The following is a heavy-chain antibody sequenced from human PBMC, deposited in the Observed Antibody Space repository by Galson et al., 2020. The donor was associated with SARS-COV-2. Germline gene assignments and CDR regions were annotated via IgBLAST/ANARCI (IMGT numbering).Heavy chain of an antibody. CDR1: GFTFSNAW. V-gene: IGHV3-15*01. CDR2: IKSNTDGGTT. J-gene: IGHJ3*02. Sequence: TGGSLRLSCTASGFTFSNAWMSWVRQAPGKGLEWVGRIKSNTDGGTTDYAAPVKGRFTISRDDSKNTLYLQMNSLKTEDTAVYYCTASYSSGWPDAFDIWGQGTMVTVSS. D-gene: IGHD6-19*01. CDR3: TASYSSGWPDAFDI.